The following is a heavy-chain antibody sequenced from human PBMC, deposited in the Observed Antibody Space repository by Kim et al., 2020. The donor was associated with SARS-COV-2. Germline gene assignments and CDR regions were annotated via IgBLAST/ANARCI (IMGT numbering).Heavy chain of an antibody. D-gene: IGHD4-17*01. J-gene: IGHJ5*02. CDR1: GFTFSSYS. Sequence: GGSLRLSCAASGFTFSSYSMNWVRQAPGKGLEWVSSISSSSSYIYYADSVKGRFTISRDNAKNSLYLQMNSLRAEDTAVYYCARDPEGDYGDSNWFDPWGQGTLVTVSS. CDR3: ARDPEGDYGDSNWFDP. V-gene: IGHV3-21*04. CDR2: ISSSSSYI.